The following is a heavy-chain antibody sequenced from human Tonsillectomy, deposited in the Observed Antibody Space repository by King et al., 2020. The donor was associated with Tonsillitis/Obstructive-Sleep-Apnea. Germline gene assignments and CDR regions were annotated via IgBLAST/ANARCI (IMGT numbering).Heavy chain of an antibody. CDR1: GGSVSSGSYY. J-gene: IGHJ4*02. CDR2: IYYSGST. V-gene: IGHV4-61*01. CDR3: ARDRLVVGPTDY. D-gene: IGHD2-15*01. Sequence: QLQESGPGLVKPSETLSLTCTVSGGSVSSGSYYWRWIRQPPGKGLEWIGYIYYSGSTNYNPSLKSRVTISVDTSKNQFSLKLSSVTAADTAVYYCARDRLVVGPTDYWGQGTLVTVSS.